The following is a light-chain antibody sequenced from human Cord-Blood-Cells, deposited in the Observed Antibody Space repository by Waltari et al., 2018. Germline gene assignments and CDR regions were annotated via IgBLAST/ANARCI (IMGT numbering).Light chain of an antibody. J-gene: IGLJ3*02. CDR2: EGS. Sequence: QSALNPPASVSGSPGQSITIPCTGPSSHVGSSNLVSWYQQHPGKAPKLMIYEGSKRPSGVSNRFSGSKSGNTASLTISGLQAEDEADYYCCSYAGSSTWVFGGGTKLTVL. CDR1: SSHVGSSNL. V-gene: IGLV2-23*01. CDR3: CSYAGSSTWV.